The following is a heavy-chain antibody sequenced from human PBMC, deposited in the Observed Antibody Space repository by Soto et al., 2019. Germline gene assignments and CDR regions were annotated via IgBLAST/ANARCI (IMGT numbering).Heavy chain of an antibody. Sequence: GGSLRLSCAASGHTVGDKYKMWVRHAAGMGLEWVSAIYYNGTTYYADSVKGRFTISRDTSKNTLSLQMDSLRVGDTAVYYCVRPLSSGRNYGKDVWGQGTTVTAP. CDR2: IYYNGTT. CDR1: GHTVGDKY. CDR3: VRPLSSGRNYGKDV. D-gene: IGHD3-10*01. J-gene: IGHJ6*02. V-gene: IGHV3-53*01.